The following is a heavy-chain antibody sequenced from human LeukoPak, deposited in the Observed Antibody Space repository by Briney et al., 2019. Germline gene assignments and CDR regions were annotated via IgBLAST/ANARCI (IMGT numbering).Heavy chain of an antibody. CDR3: AKEDKDYDYVWGSYRSVSSDY. Sequence: GGSLRLSCAASGFTFSGYAMSWVRQAPGKGLERVSAISGSGGSTYYADSVKGRFTISRDNSKNTLYLQMNSLRAEDTAVYYCAKEDKDYDYVWGSYRSVSSDYWGQGTLVTVSS. J-gene: IGHJ4*02. V-gene: IGHV3-23*01. D-gene: IGHD3-16*02. CDR2: ISGSGGST. CDR1: GFTFSGYA.